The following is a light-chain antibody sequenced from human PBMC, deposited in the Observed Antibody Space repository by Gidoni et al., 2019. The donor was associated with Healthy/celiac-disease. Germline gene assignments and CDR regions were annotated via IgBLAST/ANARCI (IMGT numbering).Light chain of an antibody. J-gene: IGKJ3*01. Sequence: DIVLTQSPDSLAASLGGRATINCKSSQSVLYSHNNKNYLAWYQQKPGQPPKLLIYWASTRESGVPDRFSGSGSGTDFTLTISSLQAEDVAVYYCQQYYSTPPFTFGPGTKVDIK. CDR1: QSVLYSHNNKNY. CDR3: QQYYSTPPFT. V-gene: IGKV4-1*01. CDR2: WAS.